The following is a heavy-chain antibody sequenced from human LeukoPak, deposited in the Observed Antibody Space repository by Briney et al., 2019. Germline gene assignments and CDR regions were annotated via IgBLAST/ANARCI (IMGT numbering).Heavy chain of an antibody. D-gene: IGHD3-10*01. Sequence: SQTLSLTCAISGDSVSSNSAAWNCIRQSPSRGLEWLGRTYYRSKWCNDYAVSVKSRITINPDTSKNQFSLQLNSVTPEDTAVYYCARDQFMVRGVINWFDPWGQGTLVTVSS. CDR1: GDSVSSNSAA. V-gene: IGHV6-1*01. J-gene: IGHJ5*02. CDR2: TYYRSKWCN. CDR3: ARDQFMVRGVINWFDP.